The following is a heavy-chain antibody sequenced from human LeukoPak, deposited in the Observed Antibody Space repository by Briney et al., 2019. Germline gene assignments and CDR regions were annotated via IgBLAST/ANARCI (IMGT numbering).Heavy chain of an antibody. CDR3: ARADGYCSSTSCFYYYYYMDV. V-gene: IGHV1-69*02. D-gene: IGHD2-2*01. CDR2: IIPILGIA. J-gene: IGHJ6*03. CDR1: GGTFSSYT. Sequence: SVKVSXKASGGTFSSYTISWVRQAPGQGLEWMGRIIPILGIASYAQKFQGRVTITADKSTSTAYMELSSLRSEDTAVYYCARADGYCSSTSCFYYYYYMDVWGKGTTVTVSS.